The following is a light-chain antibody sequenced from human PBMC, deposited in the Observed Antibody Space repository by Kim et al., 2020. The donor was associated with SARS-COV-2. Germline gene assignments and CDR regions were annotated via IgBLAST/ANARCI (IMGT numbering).Light chain of an antibody. J-gene: IGKJ1*01. CDR1: QDISGW. V-gene: IGKV1D-12*01. Sequence: SVEGNITIPCRPSQDISGWLSWYQQKTPRAPTQLMYSASSSQSRVPSRFSRSGSGADYIPITSSVQHTDFATSYCQQANSIPPLTFGQGTKVDIK. CDR3: QQANSIPPLT. CDR2: SAS.